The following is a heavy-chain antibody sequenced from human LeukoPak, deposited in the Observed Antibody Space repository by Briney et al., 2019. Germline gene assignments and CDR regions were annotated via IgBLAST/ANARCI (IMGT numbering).Heavy chain of an antibody. CDR3: ASSSSRYYDSSGYPPFDY. D-gene: IGHD3-22*01. V-gene: IGHV4-34*01. CDR1: GGSISSYY. J-gene: IGHJ4*02. Sequence: SETLSLTCTVSGGSISSYYWSWIRQPPGKGLEWIGEINHSGSTNYNPSLKSRVTISVDTSKNQFSLKLSSVTAADTAVYYCASSSSRYYDSSGYPPFDYWGQGTLVTVSS. CDR2: INHSGST.